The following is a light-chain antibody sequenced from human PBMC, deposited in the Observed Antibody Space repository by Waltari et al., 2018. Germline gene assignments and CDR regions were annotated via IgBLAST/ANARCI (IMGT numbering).Light chain of an antibody. V-gene: IGKV4-1*01. CDR3: QQYYSTPYT. CDR1: QNVLYSSNNKNY. Sequence: DIVMTQSPDSLAVSLGERATINCNSSQNVLYSSNNKNYLAWYQQKPGQSPNLLIYWAATRESGVPDRFSGSGSGTDFTLTISSLQAEDVAVYYCQQYYSTPYTFGQGTKLEIK. J-gene: IGKJ2*01. CDR2: WAA.